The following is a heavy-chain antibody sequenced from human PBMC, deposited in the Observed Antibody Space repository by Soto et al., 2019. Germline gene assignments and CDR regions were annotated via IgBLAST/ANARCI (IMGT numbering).Heavy chain of an antibody. Sequence: GGSLRLSCAASGFTFSSYERNWVRQAPGKGLEWVSYISSSGSTIYYADSVKGRFTISRDNAKNSLYLQMNSLRAEDTAVYYCARGFEGWTKYYGMDVWGQGTTVTVSS. D-gene: IGHD3-9*01. J-gene: IGHJ6*02. CDR3: ARGFEGWTKYYGMDV. CDR2: ISSSGSTI. V-gene: IGHV3-48*03. CDR1: GFTFSSYE.